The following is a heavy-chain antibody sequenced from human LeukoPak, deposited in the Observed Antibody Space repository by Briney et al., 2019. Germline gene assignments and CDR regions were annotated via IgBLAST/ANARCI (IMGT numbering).Heavy chain of an antibody. D-gene: IGHD3-16*01. J-gene: IGHJ3*01. V-gene: IGHV3-66*01. Sequence: PGGSLRLSCAASGLTVSSNFMSWVRQAPGKGLESVSLLYSADSGGRDYHADSVRGRFTVSRDISENTMYLQMNNLRAEDTAVYYCAREDRGTDVWGQGTLVTVSS. CDR2: LYSADSGGRD. CDR1: GLTVSSNF. CDR3: AREDRGTDV.